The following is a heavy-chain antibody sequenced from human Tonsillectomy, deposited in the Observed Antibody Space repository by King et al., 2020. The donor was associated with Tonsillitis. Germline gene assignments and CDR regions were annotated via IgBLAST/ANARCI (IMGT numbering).Heavy chain of an antibody. CDR3: AREGYSGGALDAFDI. J-gene: IGHJ3*02. CDR1: GGSISSINW. D-gene: IGHD2-21*01. CDR2: IYHSGST. Sequence: VQLQESGPGLVKPSGTLSLTCAVSGGSISSINWWSWVRQPPGKGREGIGEIYHSGSTNHNPSLNGRVTISVYKSKSQFSLKLSAVTAADTAVYYCAREGYSGGALDAFDIWGQGTMVTVSS. V-gene: IGHV4-4*02.